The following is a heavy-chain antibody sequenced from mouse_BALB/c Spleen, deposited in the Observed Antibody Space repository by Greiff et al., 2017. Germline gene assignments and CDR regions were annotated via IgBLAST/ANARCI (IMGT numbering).Heavy chain of an antibody. CDR2: ISTYYGNT. CDR3: ARGLTTADY. J-gene: IGHJ2*01. D-gene: IGHD1-2*01. CDR1: GYTFTDYA. V-gene: IGHV1-67*01. Sequence: QVQLQQSGPELVRPGVSVKISCKGSGYTFTDYAMHWVKQSHAKSLEWIGVISTYYGNTNYNQKFKGKATMTVDKSSSTAYMELARLTSEDSAIYYCARGLTTADYWGQGTTLTVSS.